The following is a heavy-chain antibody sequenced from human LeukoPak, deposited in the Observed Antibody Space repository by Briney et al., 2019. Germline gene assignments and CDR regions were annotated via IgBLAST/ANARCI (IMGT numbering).Heavy chain of an antibody. Sequence: ASVKVSCKASGYTFTRYYMHWVRQAPGQGLEGMGRINPNSGGTNYAQKFQGRVTMTRDTSISTAYMELSRLRSDDTAVYYCARVLGCYNFDYWGQGTLVSVCS. CDR2: INPNSGGT. D-gene: IGHD5-24*01. V-gene: IGHV1-2*06. CDR1: GYTFTRYY. CDR3: ARVLGCYNFDY. J-gene: IGHJ4*02.